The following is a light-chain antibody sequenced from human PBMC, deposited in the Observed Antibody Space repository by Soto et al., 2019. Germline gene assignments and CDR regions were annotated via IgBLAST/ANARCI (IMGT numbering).Light chain of an antibody. V-gene: IGKV1-39*01. CDR1: QSISND. Sequence: DIQMTQSPSSLSASVGGRVTVTCRASQSISNDLNWYQQKPGNAPKLLIFAASSLQSGVPSRFSGSGSGTDFTLPISSLQPEDFATYYCQQSYSTPPTFGQGTKVDIK. CDR2: AAS. CDR3: QQSYSTPPT. J-gene: IGKJ1*01.